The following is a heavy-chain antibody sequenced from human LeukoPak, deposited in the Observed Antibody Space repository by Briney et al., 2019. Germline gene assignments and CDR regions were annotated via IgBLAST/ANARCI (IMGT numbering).Heavy chain of an antibody. J-gene: IGHJ6*03. CDR2: ISSSSSYI. CDR3: ARDLREPARHYYYYYYMDV. D-gene: IGHD6-6*01. CDR1: GFTFSSYS. V-gene: IGHV3-21*01. Sequence: PGGSLRLSCAASGFTFSSYSMNWVRQAPGKGLEWVSSISSSSSYIYYADSVKGRFTISRDNSKNTLYLQMNSLRAEDTAVYYCARDLREPARHYYYYYYMDVWGKGTTVTVSS.